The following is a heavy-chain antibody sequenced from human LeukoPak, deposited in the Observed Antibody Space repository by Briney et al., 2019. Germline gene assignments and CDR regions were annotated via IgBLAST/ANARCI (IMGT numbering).Heavy chain of an antibody. J-gene: IGHJ4*02. Sequence: SETLSLTCTVSGGSISSYYWSWIRQPPGKGLEWIGYIYYSGSTNYNPSLKSRVTMSVDTSKNQFSLKLSSVTAADTAVYYCARGDLPFDYWGQGTLVTVSS. CDR1: GGSISSYY. D-gene: IGHD5-24*01. CDR3: ARGDLPFDY. CDR2: IYYSGST. V-gene: IGHV4-59*01.